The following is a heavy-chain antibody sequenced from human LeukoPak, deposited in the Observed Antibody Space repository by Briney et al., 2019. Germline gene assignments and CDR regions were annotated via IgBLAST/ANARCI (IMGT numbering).Heavy chain of an antibody. CDR1: GGXISSTAYY. V-gene: IGHV4-39*01. Sequence: PSETLSLTCTVSGGXISSTAYYWGWIRQPPGRRLEWIATIYYSGTTYYNPSLESRVTISVDTSKNQFSLKLSSVTAADRSVYYCSRQGVRGTYYYAMDVWGQGTTVTVSS. CDR2: IYYSGTT. J-gene: IGHJ6*02. D-gene: IGHD3-10*01. CDR3: SRQGVRGTYYYAMDV.